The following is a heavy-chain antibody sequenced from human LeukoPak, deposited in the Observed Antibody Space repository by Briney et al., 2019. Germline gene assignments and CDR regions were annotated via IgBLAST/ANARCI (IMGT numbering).Heavy chain of an antibody. CDR3: ARGAYSSSAAYYYYYMDV. V-gene: IGHV1-8*01. Sequence: ASVKVSCKASGYTFTSYDINWVRRATGQGLEWMGWMNPNSGNTGYAQKFQGRVTMTRNTSISTAYMELSSLRSEDTAVYYCARGAYSSSAAYYYYYMDVWAKGPRSPSP. J-gene: IGHJ6*03. D-gene: IGHD6-6*01. CDR1: GYTFTSYD. CDR2: MNPNSGNT.